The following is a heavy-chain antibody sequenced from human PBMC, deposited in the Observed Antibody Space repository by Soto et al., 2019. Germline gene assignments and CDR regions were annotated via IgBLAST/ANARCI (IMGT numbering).Heavy chain of an antibody. D-gene: IGHD6-13*01. V-gene: IGHV3-30-3*01. Sequence: GGSLRLSCAASGFTFSSYAMHWVRQAPGKGLEWVAVISYDGSNKYYADSVKGRFTISRDNSKNTLYLQMNSLRAEDTAVYYCARDFGSSWYGINYYYYGMDVWGQGTTVTVSS. CDR3: ARDFGSSWYGINYYYYGMDV. CDR2: ISYDGSNK. CDR1: GFTFSSYA. J-gene: IGHJ6*02.